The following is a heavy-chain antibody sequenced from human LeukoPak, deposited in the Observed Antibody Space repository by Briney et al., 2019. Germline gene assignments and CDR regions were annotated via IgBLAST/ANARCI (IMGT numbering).Heavy chain of an antibody. Sequence: GASVKVSCKASGYTLTGYYMHWVRQAPGQGLEWMGWINPNSGGTNYAQKFQGRVTMTRDTSISTDYMELSRLRSDDTAVYYCARGRKPAYSFPLHFDYWGQGTLVTVSS. V-gene: IGHV1-2*02. CDR3: ARGRKPAYSFPLHFDY. J-gene: IGHJ4*02. CDR2: INPNSGGT. CDR1: GYTLTGYY. D-gene: IGHD1-14*01.